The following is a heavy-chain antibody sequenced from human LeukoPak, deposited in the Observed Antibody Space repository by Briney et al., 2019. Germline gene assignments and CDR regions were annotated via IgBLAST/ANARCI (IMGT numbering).Heavy chain of an antibody. CDR2: FDPEDGET. D-gene: IGHD6-13*01. V-gene: IGHV1-24*01. CDR3: ATSLLSSSWGTYYYYGMDV. Sequence: ASVKVSCKVSGYTLTELSMHWVRQAPGKGLEWMGGFDPEDGETIYAQKFQGRVTMTEDASTDTAYMELSSLRSEDTAVYYCATSLLSSSWGTYYYYGMDVWGQGTTVTVSS. CDR1: GYTLTELS. J-gene: IGHJ6*02.